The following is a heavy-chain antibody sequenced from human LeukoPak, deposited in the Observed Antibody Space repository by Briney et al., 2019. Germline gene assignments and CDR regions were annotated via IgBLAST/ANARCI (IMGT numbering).Heavy chain of an antibody. CDR2: IWYDGSNK. CDR3: AGGGRDGDYFDY. CDR1: GFTFSSYG. V-gene: IGHV3-33*01. D-gene: IGHD4-17*01. J-gene: IGHJ4*02. Sequence: QAGGSLRLSCAASGFTFSSYGMHWVRQAPGKGLEWVAVIWYDGSNKYYADSVKGRFTISRDNSKNTLYLQMNSLRAEDTAVYYCAGGGRDGDYFDYWGQGTLVTVSS.